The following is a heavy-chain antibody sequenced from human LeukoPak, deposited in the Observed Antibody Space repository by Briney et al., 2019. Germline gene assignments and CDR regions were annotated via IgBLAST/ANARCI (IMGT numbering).Heavy chain of an antibody. CDR3: AAPGLSLYYYEGVGY. V-gene: IGHV3-74*01. CDR1: GFTFSRYW. J-gene: IGHJ4*02. CDR2: INTDGRNT. D-gene: IGHD3-22*01. Sequence: PGGSLRLSCAASGFTFSRYWMHWVRQAPGKGLVWVSRINTDGRNTNYADSVKGRFTISRDNAKNILYLQMNSLRAEDTAVYYCAAPGLSLYYYEGVGYWGQGTLVTVSS.